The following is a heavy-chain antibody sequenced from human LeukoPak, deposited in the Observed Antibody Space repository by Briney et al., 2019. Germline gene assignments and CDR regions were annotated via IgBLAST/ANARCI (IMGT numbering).Heavy chain of an antibody. Sequence: PGGSLRLSCRASGFTFRSYAMSWVRQAPGKGLQWVANMKPDGTEKNYVDSVKGRFTISRDNAKNSVYLQLNSLRVDDTALYYCARTPLTQLEPDYFDSWGQGTLVSVS. CDR3: ARTPLTQLEPDYFDS. CDR1: GFTFRSYA. J-gene: IGHJ4*02. V-gene: IGHV3-7*03. D-gene: IGHD1-1*01. CDR2: MKPDGTEK.